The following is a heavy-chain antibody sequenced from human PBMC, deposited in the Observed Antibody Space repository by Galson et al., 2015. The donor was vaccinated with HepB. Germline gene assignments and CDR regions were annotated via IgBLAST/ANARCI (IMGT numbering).Heavy chain of an antibody. CDR2: LTGSSDIT. D-gene: IGHD1-1*01. CDR1: GFTFSRNA. Sequence: SLRLSCAASGFTFSRNAMSWVRQAPGKGLEWVSSLTGSSDITNIAESAKGRFSISRDNSKNTLYLQMNSLRVEDTAFYYCARTTWRDKNWPIFDSWGQGTLVTVSS. V-gene: IGHV3-23*01. J-gene: IGHJ4*02. CDR3: ARTTWRDKNWPIFDS.